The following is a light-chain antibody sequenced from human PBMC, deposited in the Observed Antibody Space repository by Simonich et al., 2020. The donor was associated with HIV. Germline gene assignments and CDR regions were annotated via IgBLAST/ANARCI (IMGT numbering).Light chain of an antibody. CDR1: QIIGSS. J-gene: IGKJ3*01. Sequence: EIVLTQSPDFQSVTPKEKITITCRASQIIGSSLHCYQQKPGQSPKLLIKYASQSISGGPSRFTGSGSGTDFTLTINSLEAEDATTYYCHQSSSLPFTFGPGTKVDIK. V-gene: IGKV6-21*02. CDR2: YAS. CDR3: HQSSSLPFT.